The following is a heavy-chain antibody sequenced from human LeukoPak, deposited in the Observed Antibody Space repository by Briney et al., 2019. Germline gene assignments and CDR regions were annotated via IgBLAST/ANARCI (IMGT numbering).Heavy chain of an antibody. CDR3: ARHSRPANWFDP. D-gene: IGHD6-6*01. V-gene: IGHV4-38-2*01. CDR2: ICHSGST. J-gene: IGHJ5*02. Sequence: ASETLSLTCAVSGYSISSGYYWGWIRQPPGKGLEWIGRICHSGSTYYNPPLKSRVTISVETSKYQFSLKLSSVTAADTAVYYCARHSRPANWFDPWGQGTLVTVSS. CDR1: GYSISSGYY.